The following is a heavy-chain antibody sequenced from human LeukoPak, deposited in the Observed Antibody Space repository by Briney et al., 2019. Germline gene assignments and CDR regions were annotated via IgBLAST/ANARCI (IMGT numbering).Heavy chain of an antibody. CDR3: AKAHGGSYHSGID. Sequence: GGSLRLSCAAPGFTFTSYAMNWVRQAPGKGLEWVSGISGSGGSTYYADSVKGRFSISRDNSKNTLYLQLNSLRVDDTAEYYCAKAHGGSYHSGIDWGQGTLVIVSS. J-gene: IGHJ4*02. CDR1: GFTFTSYA. CDR2: ISGSGGST. V-gene: IGHV3-23*01. D-gene: IGHD1-26*01.